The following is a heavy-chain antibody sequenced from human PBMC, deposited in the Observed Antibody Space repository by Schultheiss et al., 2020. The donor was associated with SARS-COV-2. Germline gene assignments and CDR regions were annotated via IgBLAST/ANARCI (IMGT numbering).Heavy chain of an antibody. CDR3: ARNPIDIVVVPAASFLDY. CDR1: GFTFSSYA. CDR2: ISYDGSNK. J-gene: IGHJ4*02. D-gene: IGHD2-2*01. Sequence: GGSLRLSCAASGFTFSSYAMHWVRQAPGKGLEWVAVISYDGSNKYYADSVKGRFTISRDNSKNTLYLQMNSLRAEDTAVYYCARNPIDIVVVPAASFLDYWGQGTLVTVSS. V-gene: IGHV3-30*04.